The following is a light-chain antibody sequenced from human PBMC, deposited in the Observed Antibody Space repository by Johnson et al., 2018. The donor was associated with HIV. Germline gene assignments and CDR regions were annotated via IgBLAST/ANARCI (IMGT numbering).Light chain of an antibody. J-gene: IGLJ1*01. CDR1: SSNIGNNY. CDR2: ENN. V-gene: IGLV1-51*02. CDR3: GTWDSSLSAHV. Sequence: QSVLTQPPSVSAAPGQKVTISCSGSSSNIGNNYVSWYQQLPGTAPKLLIFENNKRPSGIPDRFSGSKSGTSATLVIAGLQTGDEAHYYCGTWDSSLSAHVFAAGTKVTVL.